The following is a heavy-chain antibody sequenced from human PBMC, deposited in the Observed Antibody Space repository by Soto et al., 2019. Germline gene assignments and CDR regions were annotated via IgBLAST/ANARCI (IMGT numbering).Heavy chain of an antibody. J-gene: IGHJ4*02. CDR2: INTDGSTT. Sequence: EVQLVESGGGLVQPGGSLRLSCEASGCTFSNYWMHWVRQAPGKGPVWVSRINTDGSTTNYADSVKGRFTISRDNAKNTLYLQTNSLGAEDTAVYYCARDLGGYASHWGQGTLVTVSS. CDR3: ARDLGGYASH. V-gene: IGHV3-74*01. CDR1: GCTFSNYW. D-gene: IGHD3-16*01.